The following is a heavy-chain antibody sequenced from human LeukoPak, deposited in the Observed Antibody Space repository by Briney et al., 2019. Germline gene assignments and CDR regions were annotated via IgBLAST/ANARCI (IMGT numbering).Heavy chain of an antibody. CDR1: GGSISSGGYY. CDR3: ARASSLTYSGSYWP. D-gene: IGHD1-26*01. Sequence: SETLSLTCTVSGGSISSGGYYWSWIRQHPGKGLEWIGYIYYSGSTYYNPSLKSRVTISVDTSKNQFSLKLSSVTAADTAVYYCARASSLTYSGSYWPWGQGTLVTVSS. J-gene: IGHJ5*02. CDR2: IYYSGST. V-gene: IGHV4-31*03.